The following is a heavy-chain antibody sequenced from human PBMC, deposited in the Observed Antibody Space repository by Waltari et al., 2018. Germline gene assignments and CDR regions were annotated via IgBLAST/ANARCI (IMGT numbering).Heavy chain of an antibody. CDR3: ARAEYSYDSSGYNRRPLDL. J-gene: IGHJ3*01. CDR2: MSRTSPA. CDR1: GGSLRSSF. D-gene: IGHD3-22*01. Sequence: QVQLQESGPRLVKPSETLSLTCTVSGGSLRSSFWSWIRQAPGKGLEWIGYMSRTSPAIYISSLKSRVTLLLDESANQFSLTMTSVTEDDTAIYFCARAEYSYDSSGYNRRPLDLWGQGTLVTVSP. V-gene: IGHV4-59*01.